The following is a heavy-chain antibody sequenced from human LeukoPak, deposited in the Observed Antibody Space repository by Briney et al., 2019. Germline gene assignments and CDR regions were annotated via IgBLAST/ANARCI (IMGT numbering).Heavy chain of an antibody. CDR2: IHYSGST. V-gene: IGHV4-39*01. Sequence: PSETLSLTCTVSGGSISSNSHYWAWIRQPPGKGLEWIGSIHYSGSTFYSPSLKSRVPISVDTSKNQFSLILTSVTASDTAVYYCAREEASVGDYWGQGILVTVSS. CDR3: AREEASVGDY. J-gene: IGHJ4*02. CDR1: GGSISSNSHY. D-gene: IGHD2-21*01.